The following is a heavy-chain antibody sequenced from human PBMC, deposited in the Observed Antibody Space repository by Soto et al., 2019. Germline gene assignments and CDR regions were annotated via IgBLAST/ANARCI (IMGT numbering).Heavy chain of an antibody. CDR3: AKDTLTVSGGNLDY. Sequence: GGSLRLSCAASGFTFSSYGMDWVRQAPGKGLEWVAVISYDGSNKYYADSVKGRFTISRDNSKNTLYLQMNSLRAEDTAVYYCAKDTLTVSGGNLDYWGQGTLVTVSS. CDR1: GFTFSSYG. V-gene: IGHV3-30*18. D-gene: IGHD2-15*01. CDR2: ISYDGSNK. J-gene: IGHJ4*02.